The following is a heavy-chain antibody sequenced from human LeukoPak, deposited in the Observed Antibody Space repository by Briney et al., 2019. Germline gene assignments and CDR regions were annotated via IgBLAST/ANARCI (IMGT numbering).Heavy chain of an antibody. J-gene: IGHJ1*01. CDR1: GGTFSSYA. D-gene: IGHD5-18*01. V-gene: IGHV1-69*05. Sequence: SVKVSCKASGGTFSSYAISWVRQAPGQGLEWMGGIIPIFGTANYAQKFQGRVTITTDESTSTAYMELSSLGSEDTAVYYCASPPVDTAMVTAPEYFQHWGQGTLVTVSS. CDR2: IIPIFGTA. CDR3: ASPPVDTAMVTAPEYFQH.